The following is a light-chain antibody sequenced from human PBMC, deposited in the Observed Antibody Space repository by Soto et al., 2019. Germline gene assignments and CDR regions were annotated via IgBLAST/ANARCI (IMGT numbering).Light chain of an antibody. Sequence: EIVLTQSPGTLSLSPRERATLSCRASQSIFNNYLAGYQQKPGQAPRLLVYVASFRATGIPDRFSGSGSGTDFTLTISRLEPEDFAVYYCQQYGGSPFTFGQGTRLEIK. CDR3: QQYGGSPFT. J-gene: IGKJ2*01. CDR1: QSIFNNY. CDR2: VAS. V-gene: IGKV3-20*01.